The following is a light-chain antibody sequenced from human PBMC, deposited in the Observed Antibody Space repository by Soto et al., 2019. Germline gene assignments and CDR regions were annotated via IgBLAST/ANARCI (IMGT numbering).Light chain of an antibody. Sequence: EIVMTQSPATLSVSPGERATLSCRASQGVSSNLAWYQQKPGQAPRPLIYGVSSRATGIPDRFSGSGSGTDFTLTISRLEPEDFAVYYCQQYDSSPRTFGQGTKVDIK. CDR3: QQYDSSPRT. V-gene: IGKV3-20*01. CDR1: QGVSSN. J-gene: IGKJ1*01. CDR2: GVS.